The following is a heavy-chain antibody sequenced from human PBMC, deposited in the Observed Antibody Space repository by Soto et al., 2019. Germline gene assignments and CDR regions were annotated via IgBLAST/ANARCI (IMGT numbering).Heavy chain of an antibody. Sequence: QVQLQESGPGLVKPSQTLSLTCTVSGGSISSGGYYWSWIRQHPGKGLEWIGYIYYSGSTYYNPYLTSRVTISVDTSKNQFSLKLSSVTAADTAVYYCARTPRRGITMVRGVTPYYFDYWGQGTLVTVSS. D-gene: IGHD3-10*01. CDR3: ARTPRRGITMVRGVTPYYFDY. CDR2: IYYSGST. J-gene: IGHJ4*02. V-gene: IGHV4-31*03. CDR1: GGSISSGGYY.